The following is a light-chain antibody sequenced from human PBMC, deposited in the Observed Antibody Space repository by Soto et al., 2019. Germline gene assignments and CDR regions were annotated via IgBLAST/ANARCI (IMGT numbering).Light chain of an antibody. CDR3: SSYTSSSLYV. J-gene: IGLJ1*01. CDR2: DVS. Sequence: QSALTQPASVSGSPGQSITISCTGTSSDVGGYDYVSWYQHHPGKAPKLMIYDVSNRPSEVSNRFSGSKSGNTASLTISGLQAEDEADYYCSSYTSSSLYVFGTGTKLTVL. CDR1: SSDVGGYDY. V-gene: IGLV2-14*03.